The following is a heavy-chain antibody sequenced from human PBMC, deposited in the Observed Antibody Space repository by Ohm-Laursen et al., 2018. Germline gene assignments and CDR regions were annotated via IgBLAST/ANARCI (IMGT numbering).Heavy chain of an antibody. Sequence: SLRLSCTASGFTFSSSWMSWVRQGPEKGLEWVANIKPDGSGTSYVDSVKGRFTISRDNAKNSLFLQMSSLTAEDTAVYYCARDFDWGQGTMVTVSS. CDR1: GFTFSSSW. V-gene: IGHV3-7*01. J-gene: IGHJ3*01. CDR3: ARDFD. CDR2: IKPDGSGT.